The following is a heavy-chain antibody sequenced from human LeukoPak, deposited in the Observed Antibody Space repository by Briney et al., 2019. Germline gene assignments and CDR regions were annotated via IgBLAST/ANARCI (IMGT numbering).Heavy chain of an antibody. CDR2: IYYSGST. V-gene: IGHV4-39*01. CDR3: ARHENSQDAFDI. D-gene: IGHD4-23*01. Sequence: SETLSLTCAVYGGSFSGYYWGWIRQPPGKGLEWIGSIYYSGSTYYNPSLKSRVTISVDTSKNQFSLKLSSVTAADTAVYYCARHENSQDAFDIWGQGTMVTVSS. J-gene: IGHJ3*02. CDR1: GGSFSGYY.